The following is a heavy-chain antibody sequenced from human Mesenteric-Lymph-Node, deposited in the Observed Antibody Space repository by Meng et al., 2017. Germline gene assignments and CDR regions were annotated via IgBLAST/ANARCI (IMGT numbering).Heavy chain of an antibody. CDR2: IYSGGST. V-gene: IGHV3-66*02. CDR3: ARDLHGDYLEEGWFDP. D-gene: IGHD4-17*01. CDR1: GFTFSSYA. Sequence: GESLKISCAASGFTFSSYAMSWVRQAPGKGLEWVSVIYSGGSTYYADSVKGRFTISRDNSKHTLYLQMNSLRAEDTAVYYCARDLHGDYLEEGWFDPWGQGTLVTVSS. J-gene: IGHJ5*02.